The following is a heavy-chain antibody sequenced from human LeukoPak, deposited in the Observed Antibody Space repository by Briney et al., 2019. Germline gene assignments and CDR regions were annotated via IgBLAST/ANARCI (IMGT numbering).Heavy chain of an antibody. V-gene: IGHV1-2*06. J-gene: IGHJ4*02. CDR3: ARIQLWFNDKPDY. CDR2: INPNSGGT. CDR1: GYTFTGYY. Sequence: ASVKVSCKASGYTFTGYYMHWVRQAPGQGLEWMGRINPNSGGTNYAQKFQGRVTMTRDTSISTAYMELSGLRSDDTAVYYCARIQLWFNDKPDYWGQGTLVTVSS. D-gene: IGHD5-18*01.